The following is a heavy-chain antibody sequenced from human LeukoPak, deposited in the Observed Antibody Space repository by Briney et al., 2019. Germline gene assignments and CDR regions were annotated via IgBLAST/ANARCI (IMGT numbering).Heavy chain of an antibody. CDR3: ARESGSYEAYFDY. J-gene: IGHJ4*02. D-gene: IGHD1-26*01. CDR2: IFPIFATA. Sequence: GASVKVSCKTSGYAFTDYYIHWVRQAPGQGLEWMGRIFPIFATANYAQKFQGRVTITADESTSTAYMELSSLRSEDTAVYYCARESGSYEAYFDYWGQGTLVTVSS. V-gene: IGHV1-69*13. CDR1: GYAFTDYY.